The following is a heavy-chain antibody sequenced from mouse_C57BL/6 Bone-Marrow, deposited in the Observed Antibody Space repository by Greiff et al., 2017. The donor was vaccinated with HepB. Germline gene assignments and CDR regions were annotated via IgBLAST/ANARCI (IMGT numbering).Heavy chain of an antibody. J-gene: IGHJ4*01. D-gene: IGHD2-5*01. Sequence: DVKLQESGPGLVKPSQSLSLTCSLTGYSITSGYYWNWIRQFPGNKLEWMGYISYDGSNNYNPSLKNRISITRDTSKNQFFLKLNSVTTEDTATYYCARAYSNGYYAMDYWGQGTSVTVSS. V-gene: IGHV3-6*01. CDR3: ARAYSNGYYAMDY. CDR2: ISYDGSN. CDR1: GYSITSGYY.